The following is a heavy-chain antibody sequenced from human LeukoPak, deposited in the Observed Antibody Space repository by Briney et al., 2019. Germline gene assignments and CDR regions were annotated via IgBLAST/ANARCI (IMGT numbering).Heavy chain of an antibody. CDR3: ARGPVVVAATPYYYYGMDV. CDR1: GGSFSGYY. CDR2: INHSGST. J-gene: IGHJ6*02. Sequence: PSETLSLTCAVYGGSFSGYYWSWIRQPPGKGLEWIGEINHSGSTNYNPSLKSRVTISVDTSKNQFSLKLSSVTAADTAVYYCARGPVVVAATPYYYYGMDVWGQGTTVTVSS. D-gene: IGHD2-15*01. V-gene: IGHV4-34*01.